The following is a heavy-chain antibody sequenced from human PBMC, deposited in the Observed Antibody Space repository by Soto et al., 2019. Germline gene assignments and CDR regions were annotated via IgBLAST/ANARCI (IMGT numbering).Heavy chain of an antibody. Sequence: GSLLLSCAAAGFSFSSSEMNWFLEASREGLEWVSFISISGSTAYYADSVRVPFYISTNDAKNSLSLQVDSLRDEDKAVYYCARNPGDSGNSDSWGQGTQVTVSS. CDR1: GFSFSSSE. D-gene: IGHD5-12*01. CDR2: ISISGSTA. V-gene: IGHV3-48*03. CDR3: ARNPGDSGNSDS. J-gene: IGHJ4*02.